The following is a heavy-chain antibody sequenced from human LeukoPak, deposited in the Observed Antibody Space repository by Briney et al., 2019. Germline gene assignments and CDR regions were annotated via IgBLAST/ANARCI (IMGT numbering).Heavy chain of an antibody. V-gene: IGHV3-23*01. Sequence: GGSLRLSCATSGFSFSSYAMSWVRQAPGKGLEWVSAMSSGDDGRYYAASVRGRFTISRDTSRSTLYLQMNSLRAEDAAVYYCAKAPVTSCRGAFCYPFDYWGQGTLVTVSS. D-gene: IGHD2-15*01. CDR2: MSSGDDGR. CDR1: GFSFSSYA. CDR3: AKAPVTSCRGAFCYPFDY. J-gene: IGHJ4*02.